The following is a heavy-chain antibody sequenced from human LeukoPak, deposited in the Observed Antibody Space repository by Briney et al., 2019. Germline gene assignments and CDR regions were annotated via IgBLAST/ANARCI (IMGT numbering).Heavy chain of an antibody. V-gene: IGHV3-30*18. J-gene: IGHJ4*02. CDR2: ISYDGNNE. CDR3: AKGGGYYYDTSGYY. Sequence: GGSLRHSCAASGFTFSRYAMHWVRQAPGKGLEWVAVISYDGNNEFYADSVKGRFIISRDNSKNTLYLQMNSLRAEDTAVYYCAKGGGYYYDTSGYYWGQGALVTVSS. D-gene: IGHD3-22*01. CDR1: GFTFSRYA.